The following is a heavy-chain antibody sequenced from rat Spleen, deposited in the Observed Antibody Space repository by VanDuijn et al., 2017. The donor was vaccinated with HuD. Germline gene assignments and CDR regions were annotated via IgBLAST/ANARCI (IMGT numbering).Heavy chain of an antibody. CDR2: IKPKSTNYAT. V-gene: IGHV6-10*01. D-gene: IGHD1-9*01. CDR3: TYTYDGYNWFAY. J-gene: IGHJ3*01. Sequence: EVQLMETGGGLVQPGKSLKLTCATSGFTFSTAWMNWVRQSPEKGLEWTAQIKPKSTNYATEYAESVKGRFTISRDDSKGDIYLQMNSLKEEDTATYYCTYTYDGYNWFAYWGQGTLVTVSS. CDR1: GFTFSTAW.